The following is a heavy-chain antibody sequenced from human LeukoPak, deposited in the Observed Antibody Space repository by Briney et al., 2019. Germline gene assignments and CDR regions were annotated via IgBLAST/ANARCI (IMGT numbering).Heavy chain of an antibody. CDR2: MNPNSGNT. CDR3: ARGGGAISDY. Sequence: ASVRVSSTASGYTFTIYDINWVRQATGQGLEWMGWMNPNSGNTGYAQKFQGRVTMTRDTSISTAYMELSSLRSEDTAVYYCARGGGAISDYWGQGTLVTVSS. CDR1: GYTFTIYD. V-gene: IGHV1-8*02. J-gene: IGHJ4*02. D-gene: IGHD3-16*02.